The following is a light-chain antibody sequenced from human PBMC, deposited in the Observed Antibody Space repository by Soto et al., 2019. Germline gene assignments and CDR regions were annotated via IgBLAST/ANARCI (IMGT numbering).Light chain of an antibody. CDR3: RQYGSSPPYT. Sequence: EIVLTQSPGTLSLSPGERATLSCRASQSVSSSYLAWYQQKPGQAPRHLINGASSRATDIPDRFSGSGSGTDFTLTISRLEPEDFAVYYCRQYGSSPPYTFGRGTKLEIK. CDR2: GAS. CDR1: QSVSSSY. J-gene: IGKJ2*01. V-gene: IGKV3-20*01.